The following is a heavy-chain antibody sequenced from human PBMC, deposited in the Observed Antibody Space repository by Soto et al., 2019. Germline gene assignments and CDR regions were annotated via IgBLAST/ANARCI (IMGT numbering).Heavy chain of an antibody. J-gene: IGHJ4*02. V-gene: IGHV3-33*01. Sequence: QVQLVESGGGVVQPGRSLRLSCAASGFTFSSYGMHWVRQAPGKGLEWVAVIWYGGSNKYYSDSVKGRFTISRDNSKNTRYLQIHIVRAKDTAVYYCARETAIVTVQLEYWGQGTLVTVSS. CDR2: IWYGGSNK. CDR1: GFTFSSYG. D-gene: IGHD2-2*01. CDR3: ARETAIVTVQLEY.